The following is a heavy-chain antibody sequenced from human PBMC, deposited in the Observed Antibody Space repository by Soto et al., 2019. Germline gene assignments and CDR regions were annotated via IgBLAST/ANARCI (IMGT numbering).Heavy chain of an antibody. Sequence: SETLSLTCTVSGGSISRYYWSWIRQRPGKGLEWIGYIYYSGSTSYNPSLRSRVTISVDTSKNQFSLKLSSVTAADTAVYYCARQAPHSSGWFWFVPWGQGTLVTVSS. J-gene: IGHJ5*02. CDR2: IYYSGST. V-gene: IGHV4-59*08. D-gene: IGHD6-19*01. CDR1: GGSISRYY. CDR3: ARQAPHSSGWFWFVP.